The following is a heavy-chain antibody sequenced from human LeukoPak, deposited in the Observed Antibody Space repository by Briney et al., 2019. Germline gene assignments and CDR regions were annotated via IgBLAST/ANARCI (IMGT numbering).Heavy chain of an antibody. CDR1: GFSFSSYA. V-gene: IGHV3-23*01. Sequence: GSLRLSCAASGFSFSSYAMSWVRQAPGKGLEWVSAIGGSGGSTYHADFVKGRFTISSDNSKNTLDLQISSLRAEDTAVYYCAKLTGRIAGAYFDYWGQGTLVTVSS. D-gene: IGHD6-19*01. CDR3: AKLTGRIAGAYFDY. J-gene: IGHJ4*02. CDR2: IGGSGGST.